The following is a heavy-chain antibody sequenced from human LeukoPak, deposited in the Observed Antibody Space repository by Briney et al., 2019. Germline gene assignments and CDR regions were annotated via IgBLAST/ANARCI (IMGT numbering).Heavy chain of an antibody. D-gene: IGHD3-9*01. V-gene: IGHV3-21*01. CDR1: GSSFSSYS. J-gene: IGHJ6*02. CDR3: AKSLTPLNYDISNSNGMDV. Sequence: GGSLRLSCAASGSSFSSYSMNWVRQAPGKGLEWVSSISPSSSYKYYAESVKGRFTVSRDNAKNSLYLQMNSLRAEDTAVYYCAKSLTPLNYDISNSNGMDVWGQGTTVTVSS. CDR2: ISPSSSYK.